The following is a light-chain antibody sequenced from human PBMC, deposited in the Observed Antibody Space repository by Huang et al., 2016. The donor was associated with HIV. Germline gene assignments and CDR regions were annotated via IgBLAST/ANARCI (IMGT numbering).Light chain of an antibody. CDR2: DAS. J-gene: IGKJ4*01. CDR1: QDINNF. V-gene: IGKV1-33*01. Sequence: DIQMTQSPSSLSASVGDRVTITCQASQDINNFLNWDQQKPGKAPKILILDASNLQTGVPSRFSGSGSGTHFTFTITSLQRDDIGTYYCQQYDDVPISFGGGTKV. CDR3: QQYDDVPIS.